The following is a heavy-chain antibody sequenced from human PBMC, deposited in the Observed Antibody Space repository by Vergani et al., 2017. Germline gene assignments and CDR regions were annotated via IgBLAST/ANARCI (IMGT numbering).Heavy chain of an antibody. Sequence: QVQLQESGPGLVKPSQTLSLTCTVSGGSISSGSYYWSWIRQPAGKGLEWIGRIYTSGSTNYNPSLKSRVTMSVDTSKNQFSLKLSSVTAADTAVYYCARDVTIFGVGLGHQTRYYYYMDVWGKGP. V-gene: IGHV4-61*02. CDR2: IYTSGST. CDR1: GGSISSGSYY. D-gene: IGHD3-3*01. J-gene: IGHJ6*03. CDR3: ARDVTIFGVGLGHQTRYYYYMDV.